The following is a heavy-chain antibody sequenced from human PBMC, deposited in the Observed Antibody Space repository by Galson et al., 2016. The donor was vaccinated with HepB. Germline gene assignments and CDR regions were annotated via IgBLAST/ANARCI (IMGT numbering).Heavy chain of an antibody. D-gene: IGHD1-1*01. CDR3: ARSVEGHVDY. V-gene: IGHV3-48*04. CDR2: ISVYRTT. CDR1: GFTFSSYS. J-gene: IGHJ4*02. Sequence: SLRLSCAASGFTFSSYSMNWVRQAPGKGLEWASYISVYRTTYYADSVKGRFTISRANARNSLYLQMDTLRADDTAVYYCARSVEGHVDYWGQGILVTVSS.